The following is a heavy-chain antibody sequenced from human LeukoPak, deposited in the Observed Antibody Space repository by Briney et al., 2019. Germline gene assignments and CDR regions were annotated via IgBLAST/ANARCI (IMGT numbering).Heavy chain of an antibody. V-gene: IGHV1-69*04. D-gene: IGHD2-15*01. CDR2: IISILGIA. J-gene: IGHJ4*02. CDR3: ARAVMVAAISYFDY. Sequence: VASVKVSCKASGGTFSSYAISWVRQAPGQGLEWMGRIISILGIANYAQKFQGRVTITADKSTSTAYMELSSLRSEDTAVYYCARAVMVAAISYFDYWGQGTLVTVSS. CDR1: GGTFSSYA.